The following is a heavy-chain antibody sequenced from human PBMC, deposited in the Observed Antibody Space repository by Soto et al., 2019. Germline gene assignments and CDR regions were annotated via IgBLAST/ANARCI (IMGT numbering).Heavy chain of an antibody. D-gene: IGHD6-19*01. CDR3: VRSIQEDTGVAGPKDIWFDP. CDR2: IIPILDVA. Sequence: QVQLVQSGAEVKRPGSSVKVSCQTSGGTFRTYTINWVRQAPGQGLEWMGRIIPILDVANYAQKFQGRVTITSDKSTSTTHMKLRSLRSEDTAVYYCVRSIQEDTGVAGPKDIWFDPWGQGTLVTVSS. J-gene: IGHJ5*02. CDR1: GGTFRTYT. V-gene: IGHV1-69*02.